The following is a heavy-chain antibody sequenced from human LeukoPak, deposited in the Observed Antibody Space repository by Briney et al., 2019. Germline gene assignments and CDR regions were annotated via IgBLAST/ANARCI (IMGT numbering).Heavy chain of an antibody. CDR2: IYYSGST. D-gene: IGHD3-10*01. V-gene: IGHV4-39*07. CDR1: GGSISSSSYY. J-gene: IGHJ6*03. Sequence: SETLSLTCTVSGGSISSSSYYWGWIRQPPGMGLEWIGSIYYSGSTCYNPSLKSRVTISVDTSKNQFSLKLSSVTAADTAVYYCARAPKITMVRGVRLERYYMDVWGKGTTVTVSS. CDR3: ARAPKITMVRGVRLERYYMDV.